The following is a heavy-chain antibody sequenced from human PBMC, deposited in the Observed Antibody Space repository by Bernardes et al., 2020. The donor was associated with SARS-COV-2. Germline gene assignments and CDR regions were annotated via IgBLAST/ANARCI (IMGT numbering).Heavy chain of an antibody. CDR1: GFTFDDYA. CDR2: ISWNSGSI. CDR3: AKAFLGFWSGYLGGMDV. D-gene: IGHD3-3*01. V-gene: IGHV3-9*01. Sequence: GGSLRLSCAASGFTFDDYAMHWVRQAPGKGLEWVSGISWNSGSIGYADSVKGRFTISRDNAKNSLYLQMNSLRAEDTALYYCAKAFLGFWSGYLGGMDVWGQGTTVTVSS. J-gene: IGHJ6*02.